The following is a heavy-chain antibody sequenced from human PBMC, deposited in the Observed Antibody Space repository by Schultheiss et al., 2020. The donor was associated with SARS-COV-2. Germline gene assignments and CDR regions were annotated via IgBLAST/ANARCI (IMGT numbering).Heavy chain of an antibody. CDR3: ARDNDDFWSGYYYMDV. CDR2: ISSSSSYI. Sequence: GGSLRLSCAASGFTFSSYAMSWVRQAPGKGLEWVSAISSSSSYIYYADSVKGRFTISRDNAKNTLYLQMNSLRAEDTAVYYCARDNDDFWSGYYYMDVWGKGTTVTVSS. J-gene: IGHJ6*03. D-gene: IGHD3-3*01. CDR1: GFTFSSYA. V-gene: IGHV3-21*01.